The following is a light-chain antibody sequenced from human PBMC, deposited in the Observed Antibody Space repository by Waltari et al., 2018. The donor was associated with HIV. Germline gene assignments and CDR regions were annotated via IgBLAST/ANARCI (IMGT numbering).Light chain of an antibody. Sequence: SYELTQPPSVSVSPGQTARIPCSGDALPKKYASWYPQKSGQAPGLVIYEDSKRPSGIPEGFSGSSSVTMATLTISVAQVEDEADYYCYSTDSSGNHRGVFGGGTKLTVL. CDR3: YSTDSSGNHRGV. CDR2: EDS. CDR1: ALPKKY. J-gene: IGLJ3*02. V-gene: IGLV3-10*01.